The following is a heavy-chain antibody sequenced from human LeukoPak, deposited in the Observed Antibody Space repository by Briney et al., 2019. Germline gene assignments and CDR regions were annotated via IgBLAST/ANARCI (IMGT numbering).Heavy chain of an antibody. CDR1: RYSISSGFY. D-gene: IGHD6-19*01. V-gene: IGHV4-38-2*02. CDR2: IYSSGTT. Sequence: KPSETLSLTCTVSRYSISSGFYWGWIRQPPGKGLEWIGSIYSSGTTYYNPSLKSRVTISVDTSKNQVSLNLRSVTAADTAVYYCARDQWLGRLEGYGMDVWGQGTTVTVSS. J-gene: IGHJ6*02. CDR3: ARDQWLGRLEGYGMDV.